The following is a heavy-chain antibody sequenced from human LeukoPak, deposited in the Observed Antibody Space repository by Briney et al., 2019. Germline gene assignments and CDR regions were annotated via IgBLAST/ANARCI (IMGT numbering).Heavy chain of an antibody. CDR1: GGSFSGYY. D-gene: IGHD1-26*01. J-gene: IGHJ6*04. CDR2: INHSGST. Sequence: SETLSLTCAVYGGSFSGYYWSWIRQPPGKGLEWIGEINHSGSTNYNPSLKSRVTISVDTSKNQFSLKLSSVTAADTAVYYCARGPGIYYYGMDVWGKGTTVTVYS. CDR3: ARGPGIYYYGMDV. V-gene: IGHV4-34*01.